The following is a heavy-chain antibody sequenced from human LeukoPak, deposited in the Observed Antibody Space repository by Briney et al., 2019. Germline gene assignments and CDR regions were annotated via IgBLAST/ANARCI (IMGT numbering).Heavy chain of an antibody. Sequence: GGSLRLSCSASGFTFSNYAMHWVRQAPGKGLEFVSTISNYGGSTYYADSVKGRFTISRDNSKNTLYLQMSSLRAEDAAVYYCVKGSSSWYGSHNDYWGQGTLVTVSS. CDR2: ISNYGGST. J-gene: IGHJ4*02. CDR1: GFTFSNYA. V-gene: IGHV3-64D*06. D-gene: IGHD6-13*01. CDR3: VKGSSSWYGSHNDY.